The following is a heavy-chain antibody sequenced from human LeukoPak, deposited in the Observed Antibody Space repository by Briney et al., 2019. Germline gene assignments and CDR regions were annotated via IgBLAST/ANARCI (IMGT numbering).Heavy chain of an antibody. CDR3: AKDNAYYYADY. Sequence: GRSLRLSCAASGFTFSKYAMHWVRQAPGKGLEWVTFIGYDGRNKYYADSVKGRFTISRDNSKNTLYLQMNSLRAEDTAVYYCAKDNAYYYADYWGQGTLVTVSS. CDR1: GFTFSKYA. D-gene: IGHD3-10*01. V-gene: IGHV3-30*02. CDR2: IGYDGRNK. J-gene: IGHJ4*02.